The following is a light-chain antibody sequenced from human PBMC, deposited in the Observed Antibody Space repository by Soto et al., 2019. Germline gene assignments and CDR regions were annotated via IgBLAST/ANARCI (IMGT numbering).Light chain of an antibody. J-gene: IGKJ5*01. CDR1: QGVSSY. CDR2: AAS. V-gene: IGKV1-39*01. CDR3: QQSYSPSSIT. Sequence: MELSHSPWXXSAGGEDRVTITCPXSQGVSSYLNWYQQKPGKAPKLLIYAASTLQSGVPPRFSGSGAGTDFTLTISSLQPEYFATYYCQQSYSPSSITFAQRIRL.